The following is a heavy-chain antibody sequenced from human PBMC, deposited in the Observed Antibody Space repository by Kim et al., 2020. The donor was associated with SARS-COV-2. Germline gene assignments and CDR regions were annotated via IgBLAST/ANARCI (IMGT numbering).Heavy chain of an antibody. J-gene: IGHJ4*02. D-gene: IGHD3-10*01. V-gene: IGHV4-39*01. CDR3: ARGHYGSGSYYWPSAYYLDY. CDR1: GGSISSSSYY. Sequence: SETLSLTCTVSGGSISSSSYYWGWIRQPPGKGLEWIGSIYYSGSTYYNPSLKSRVTISVDTSKNQFSLKLSSVTAADTAVYYCARGHYGSGSYYWPSAYYLDYWGQGTLVTVSS. CDR2: IYYSGST.